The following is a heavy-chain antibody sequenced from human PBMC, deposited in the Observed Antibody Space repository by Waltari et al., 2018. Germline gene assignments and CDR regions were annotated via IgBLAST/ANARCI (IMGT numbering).Heavy chain of an antibody. D-gene: IGHD6-19*01. CDR2: ISWNSGRV. V-gene: IGHV3-9*01. Sequence: EVQLVESGGGLVQPGRSLRLSCAASGFTFDDYAMHWVRQAPGKGLEWVSGISWNSGRVVYADSVKGRFTISRDNAKNSLHLQMYSLRAEDSALYYCAKPQWLSPDAFDIWGQGTMVTVSS. CDR3: AKPQWLSPDAFDI. CDR1: GFTFDDYA. J-gene: IGHJ3*02.